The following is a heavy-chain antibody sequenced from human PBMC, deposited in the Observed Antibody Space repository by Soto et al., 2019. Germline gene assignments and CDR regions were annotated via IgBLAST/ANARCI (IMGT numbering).Heavy chain of an antibody. D-gene: IGHD3-3*01. CDR1: GFTFTSSA. Sequence: GASVKVSCKASGFTFTSSAVQWVRQTRGQRLEWIGWIVVGSGNTNYAQKFQERVTITRDMSTSTAYMELSSLRSEDTAVYYCAAGNARDYDFWSGAYYYGMDVWGQGTTVTVSS. V-gene: IGHV1-58*01. CDR2: IVVGSGNT. CDR3: AAGNARDYDFWSGAYYYGMDV. J-gene: IGHJ6*02.